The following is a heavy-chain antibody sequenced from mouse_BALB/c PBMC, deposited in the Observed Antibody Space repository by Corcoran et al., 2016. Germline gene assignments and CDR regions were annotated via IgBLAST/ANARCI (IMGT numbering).Heavy chain of an antibody. CDR3: ARGDYDDAWFAY. D-gene: IGHD2-4*01. CDR1: GYTFTNYG. Sequence: QIQLVQSGPELKKPGETVKISCKASGYTFTNYGMNWVKQAPGKGLKWMGWKNTYTGEPTYADDFKGRFAFSLETSASTAYLQINNLKNEDMATYFCARGDYDDAWFAYWGQGTLVTVSA. CDR2: KNTYTGEP. J-gene: IGHJ3*01. V-gene: IGHV9-1*02.